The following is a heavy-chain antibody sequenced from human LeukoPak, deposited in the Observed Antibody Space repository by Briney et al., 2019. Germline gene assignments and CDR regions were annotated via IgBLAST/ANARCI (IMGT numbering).Heavy chain of an antibody. CDR3: ARDYQVVPAANQLDWFDP. CDR1: LLTFSSYI. V-gene: IGHV3-21*01. J-gene: IGHJ5*02. CDR2: ISSSSCYI. D-gene: IGHD2-2*01. Sequence: GGALTLPRPASLLTFSSYIMNWVGQAPARGGEWVSFISSSSCYIYYPHSLKGRFTIARDNAKNSLYMQMNSLRAEDTAVYYCARDYQVVPAANQLDWFDPWGQGTLVTVSS.